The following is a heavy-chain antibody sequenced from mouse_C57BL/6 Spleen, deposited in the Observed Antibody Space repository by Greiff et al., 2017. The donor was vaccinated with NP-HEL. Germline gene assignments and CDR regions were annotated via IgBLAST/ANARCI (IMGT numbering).Heavy chain of an antibody. CDR3: ARLDNYHYYAMDY. J-gene: IGHJ4*01. Sequence: VQLQQPGAELVRPGTSVKLSCKASGYTFTSYWMHWVKQRPGQGLEWIGVIDPSDSYTNYNQKFKGKATLTVDTSSSTAYMQLSSLTSEDSAVYYCARLDNYHYYAMDYWGQGTSVTVSS. CDR1: GYTFTSYW. V-gene: IGHV1-59*01. CDR2: IDPSDSYT. D-gene: IGHD1-3*01.